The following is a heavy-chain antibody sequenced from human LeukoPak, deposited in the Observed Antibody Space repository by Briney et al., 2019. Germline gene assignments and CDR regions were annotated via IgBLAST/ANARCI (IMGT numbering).Heavy chain of an antibody. CDR2: ISTSGSTI. J-gene: IGHJ4*02. V-gene: IGHV3-48*03. CDR3: ARSNGSGSYYKPYEY. D-gene: IGHD3-10*01. CDR1: GFTFSSYE. Sequence: PGGSLRLSCAASGFTFSSYEMNWVRQAPGKGLEWVSYISTSGSTIYYADSVKGRFTISRDNAKNSLYLQMNSLRAEDTAVYHCARSNGSGSYYKPYEYWGQGTLVTVSS.